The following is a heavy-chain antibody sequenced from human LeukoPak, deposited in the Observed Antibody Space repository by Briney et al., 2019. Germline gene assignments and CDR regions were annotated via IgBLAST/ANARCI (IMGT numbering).Heavy chain of an antibody. CDR2: IRYDGGET. Sequence: GGSLRLSCAASGFTFSSYGIHWVRQVPGKGLEWVAFIRYDGGETFYADFVKGRFTISRDNSKNTLSLQLNTLRPEDTALYYCAKDGDYCIDYWGPGTLVTVSS. D-gene: IGHD7-27*01. CDR3: AKDGDYCIDY. J-gene: IGHJ4*02. V-gene: IGHV3-30*02. CDR1: GFTFSSYG.